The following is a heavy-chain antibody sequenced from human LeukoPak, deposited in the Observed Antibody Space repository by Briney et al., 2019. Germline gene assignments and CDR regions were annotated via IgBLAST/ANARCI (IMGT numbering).Heavy chain of an antibody. CDR2: IYYSGST. Sequence: SETLSLTCTVSGGSISSYYWSWIRQPPGKGLEWTGYIYYSGSTNYNPSLKSRVTISVDTSKNQFSLKLSSVTAADTAVYYCAQYRSVWHRGYFDYWGQGTLVTVSS. CDR1: GGSISSYY. CDR3: AQYRSVWHRGYFDY. V-gene: IGHV4-59*01. D-gene: IGHD3-16*01. J-gene: IGHJ4*02.